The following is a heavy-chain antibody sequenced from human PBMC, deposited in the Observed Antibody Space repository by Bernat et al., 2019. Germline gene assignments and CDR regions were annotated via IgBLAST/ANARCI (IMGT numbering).Heavy chain of an antibody. D-gene: IGHD6-6*01. CDR3: AREYSSSADAFDI. CDR1: GFTFSSYA. V-gene: IGHV3-30-3*01. J-gene: IGHJ3*02. Sequence: QVQLVESGGGVVQPGRSLRLSCAASGFTFSSYAMHWVRQAPGKGLEWVAVISYDGSNKYYAESVKGRFTISRDNSKNTLYLQMNSLRAEDTAVYYCAREYSSSADAFDIWGQGTMVTVSS. CDR2: ISYDGSNK.